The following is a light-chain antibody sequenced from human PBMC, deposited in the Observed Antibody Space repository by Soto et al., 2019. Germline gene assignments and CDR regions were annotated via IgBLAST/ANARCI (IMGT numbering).Light chain of an antibody. CDR1: QSVRGW. CDR2: GAS. Sequence: DIQMTQSPSTLSASVGDRVTISCRASQSVRGWWAWHQQKPGKAPKLLIYGASSLGSGVPPRLSGSGSGTEFTLTTSSLQPDDFATYYCQQYNNYPWTFGQGTTVEI. J-gene: IGKJ1*01. V-gene: IGKV1-5*03. CDR3: QQYNNYPWT.